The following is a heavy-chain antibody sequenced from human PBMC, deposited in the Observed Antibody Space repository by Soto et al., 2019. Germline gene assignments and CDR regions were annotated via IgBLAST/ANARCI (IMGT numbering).Heavy chain of an antibody. CDR2: IKQDGSEK. Sequence: PGGSLRLSCAASGFTFSSYWMSWVRQAPGKGLEWVANIKQDGSEKYYVDSVKGRFTISRDNAKNSLYLQMNSLRAEDTAVYYCAREGFRGVMSYDGMDVWGQGTTVTVSS. CDR1: GFTFSSYW. J-gene: IGHJ6*02. CDR3: AREGFRGVMSYDGMDV. D-gene: IGHD3-16*01. V-gene: IGHV3-7*04.